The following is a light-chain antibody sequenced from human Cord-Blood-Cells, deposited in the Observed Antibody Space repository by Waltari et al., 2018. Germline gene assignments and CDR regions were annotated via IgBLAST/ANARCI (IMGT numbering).Light chain of an antibody. V-gene: IGLV2-11*01. CDR3: CSYAGSYTWV. CDR1: RSDDGGYNH. CDR2: DVS. J-gene: IGLJ3*02. Sequence: QSALTQPRSVSGSPGQPVTISCTGTRSDDGGYNHVSWYQQHPGKAPKLMIYDVSKRPSGVPDRFSGSKSGNTASLTISGLQAEDEADYYCCSYAGSYTWVFGGGTKLTVL.